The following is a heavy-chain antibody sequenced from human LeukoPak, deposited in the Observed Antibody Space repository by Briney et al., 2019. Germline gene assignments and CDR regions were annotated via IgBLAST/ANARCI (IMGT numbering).Heavy chain of an antibody. CDR1: GFTFSSYS. Sequence: HTGGSLRLSCAASGFTFSSYSMNWVRQAPGRGLEWISVVSRTGSTKYYADSVKGRFTVSRDNSKNTVYLQMNSLRVDDSAVYYCAKRKNSPGYSSLDQWGQGTLVTVSS. J-gene: IGHJ4*02. CDR3: AKRKNSPGYSSLDQ. CDR2: VSRTGSTK. V-gene: IGHV3-23*01. D-gene: IGHD2-15*01.